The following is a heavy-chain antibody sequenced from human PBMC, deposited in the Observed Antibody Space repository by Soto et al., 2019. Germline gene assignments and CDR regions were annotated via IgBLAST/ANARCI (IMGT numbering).Heavy chain of an antibody. J-gene: IGHJ5*02. D-gene: IGHD6-13*01. V-gene: IGHV4-59*08. Sequence: SETLSLTCTVSGGSISSYYWSWIRQPPGKGLEWIGYIYYSGSTNYNPSLKSRVTISVDTSKNQFSLKLSSVTAADTAVYYCARHIAAAGTEWFDPWGQGTLVTVSS. CDR1: GGSISSYY. CDR2: IYYSGST. CDR3: ARHIAAAGTEWFDP.